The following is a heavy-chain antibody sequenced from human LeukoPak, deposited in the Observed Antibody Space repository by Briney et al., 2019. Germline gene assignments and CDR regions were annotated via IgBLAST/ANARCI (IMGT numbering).Heavy chain of an antibody. Sequence: GGSLRLSCAASGFAFSTYSMNWVRQAPGKGLEWVSYISSNGTTRYYADSVKGRFTISRDNAKNSLYLQMNSLRAEDTAVYYCARDAIMDVWGKGTTVTVSS. CDR3: ARDAIMDV. J-gene: IGHJ6*03. CDR2: ISSNGTTR. D-gene: IGHD2-2*01. V-gene: IGHV3-48*01. CDR1: GFAFSTYS.